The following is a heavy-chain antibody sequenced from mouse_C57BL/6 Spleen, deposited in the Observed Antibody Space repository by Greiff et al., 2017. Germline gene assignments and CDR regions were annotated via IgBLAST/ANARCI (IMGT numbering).Heavy chain of an antibody. Sequence: QVQLQQSGAELVKPGASVKISCKASGYAFSSYWMNWVKQRPGKGLEWIGQIYPGDGDTNYNGKFKGKATLTADKSSSTAYMQLSSLTSEDSAVYFCARLRHYYGSSYEYFDVWGTGTTVTVSS. D-gene: IGHD1-1*01. CDR3: ARLRHYYGSSYEYFDV. J-gene: IGHJ1*03. CDR2: IYPGDGDT. V-gene: IGHV1-80*01. CDR1: GYAFSSYW.